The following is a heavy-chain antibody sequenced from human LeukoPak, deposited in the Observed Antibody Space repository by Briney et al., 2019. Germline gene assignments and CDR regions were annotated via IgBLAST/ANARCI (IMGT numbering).Heavy chain of an antibody. J-gene: IGHJ4*02. CDR2: IIPIFGTA. CDR3: ARADYYDRSGYYYDFDY. Sequence: GASVKVSCKASGGTFRNYAISWVRQAPGQGLEWMGGIIPIFGTANYAQKFQGRVTLTTDESTSTAYRELSSLRSEDTAVYYCARADYYDRSGYYYDFDYWGQGTLVTVSS. V-gene: IGHV1-69*05. CDR1: GGTFRNYA. D-gene: IGHD3-22*01.